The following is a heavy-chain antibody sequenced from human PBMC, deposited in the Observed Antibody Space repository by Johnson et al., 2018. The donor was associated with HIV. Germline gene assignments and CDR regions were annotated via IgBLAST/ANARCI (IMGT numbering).Heavy chain of an antibody. CDR2: ISYDGNNK. CDR1: GSTFDDYV. D-gene: IGHD3-16*01. V-gene: IGHV3-30*14. Sequence: QVQLVESGGGVVQPGGSLSLSCAASGSTFDDYVMHWVRQAPGKGLAWVAVISYDGNNKYYADSVKGRFTISRDNSKNTLYLQMNSLRTEDTAVYYCATWGFGDDDAFDIWGQGTMVTVSS. J-gene: IGHJ3*02. CDR3: ATWGFGDDDAFDI.